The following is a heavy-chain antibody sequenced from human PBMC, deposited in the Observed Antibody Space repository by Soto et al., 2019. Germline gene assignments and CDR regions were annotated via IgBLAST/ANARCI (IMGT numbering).Heavy chain of an antibody. CDR2: IINNGIIK. V-gene: IGHV3-30*19. CDR1: GGIFSDYG. D-gene: IGHD2-21*01. J-gene: IGHJ4*02. Sequence: VQVVESGGGVVQPGRSLRLSCAVSGGIFSDYGMHWVRQAPGKGLEWLAIIINNGIIKYYADSVEGRFTISRDNSKNTVYLDMNSLRAEDTAVYYCARDGAIQHHPDYCGQGTLVTVSP. CDR3: ARDGAIQHHPDY.